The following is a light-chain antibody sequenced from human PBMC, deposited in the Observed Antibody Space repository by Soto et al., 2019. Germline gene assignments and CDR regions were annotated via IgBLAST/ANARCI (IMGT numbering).Light chain of an antibody. CDR3: SSYTSSSNLT. Sequence: QSALTQPASVSGSPGQSITISCTGTSSDVGGYNYVSWYQQHPGKAPKLMIYEVSNRPSGISNRFSGSKSGNTASLTISGLQAEDEAHYYCSSYTSSSNLTLGGGTKVTVL. CDR2: EVS. V-gene: IGLV2-14*01. CDR1: SSDVGGYNY. J-gene: IGLJ2*01.